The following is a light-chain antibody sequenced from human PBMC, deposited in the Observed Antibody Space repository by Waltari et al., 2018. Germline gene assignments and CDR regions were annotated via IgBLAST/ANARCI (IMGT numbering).Light chain of an antibody. V-gene: IGKV1-16*01. J-gene: IGKJ4*01. CDR1: QGIVNY. CDR2: GAS. Sequence: DIYLTQSPSSLSAFVGARVTITCRASQGIVNYLAWFQQKPGKAPKSLIYGASDLESGVPSRFSGSGAGTDFTLTITSLQPEDFATYYCQQFASYPYTFGGGTKVEIK. CDR3: QQFASYPYT.